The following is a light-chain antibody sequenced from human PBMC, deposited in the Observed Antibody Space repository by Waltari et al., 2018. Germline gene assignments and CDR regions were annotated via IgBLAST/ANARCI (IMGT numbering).Light chain of an antibody. CDR3: LISYSGARFV. Sequence: QAVVTQEPSLTVSPGGTVTLTCGSSTGAVTSGHYPSWFQQKPGQAPRTLIYDTSNKHSWTPARFSGSLLGGKAALTRSGAQPEDEAEYYCLISYSGARFVFGGGTKLTVL. J-gene: IGLJ3*02. CDR1: TGAVTSGHY. CDR2: DTS. V-gene: IGLV7-46*01.